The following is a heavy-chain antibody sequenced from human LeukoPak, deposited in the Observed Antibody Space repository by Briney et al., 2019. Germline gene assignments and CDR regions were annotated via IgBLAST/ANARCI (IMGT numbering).Heavy chain of an antibody. CDR3: AGGGGYLLDY. CDR2: ISGSGGST. J-gene: IGHJ4*02. D-gene: IGHD5-24*01. Sequence: PGGSLRLSCAASGFTFSSYAMSWVRQAPGKGLEWVSAISGSGGSTYYADSVKGRFTISRDNSKNTLHLQMNSLRVEDTAVYYCAGGGGYLLDYWGQGTLVTVSS. V-gene: IGHV3-23*01. CDR1: GFTFSSYA.